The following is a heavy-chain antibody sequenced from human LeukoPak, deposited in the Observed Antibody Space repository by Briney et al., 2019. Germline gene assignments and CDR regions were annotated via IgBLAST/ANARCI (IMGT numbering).Heavy chain of an antibody. Sequence: GGSLRLSCAASGFTFSNYSMNWVRQAPGKGLEWVSYISSSSSTIYYADSVKGRFTISRDNAKNSLYLQMNSLRAEDTAVYYCATPGPDYYDSSGPTYYYGMDVWGQGTTVTVSS. D-gene: IGHD3-22*01. CDR2: ISSSSSTI. J-gene: IGHJ6*02. CDR1: GFTFSNYS. CDR3: ATPGPDYYDSSGPTYYYGMDV. V-gene: IGHV3-48*04.